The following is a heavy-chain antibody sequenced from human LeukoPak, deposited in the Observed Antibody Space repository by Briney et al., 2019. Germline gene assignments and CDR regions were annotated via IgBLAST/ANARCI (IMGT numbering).Heavy chain of an antibody. D-gene: IGHD3-9*01. V-gene: IGHV3-48*04. J-gene: IGHJ4*02. CDR3: AREGSGRYFDWLLFPDY. CDR1: GFTFSSYS. CDR2: ISSSSSTI. Sequence: GGSLRLSCAASGFTFSSYSMNWVRQAPGKGLEWVSDISSSSSTIYYADSVKGRFTISRDNAKNSLYLQMNSLRAEDTAVYYCAREGSGRYFDWLLFPDYWGQGTLVTVSS.